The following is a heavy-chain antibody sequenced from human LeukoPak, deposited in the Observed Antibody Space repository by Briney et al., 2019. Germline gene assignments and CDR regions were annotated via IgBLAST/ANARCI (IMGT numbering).Heavy chain of an antibody. J-gene: IGHJ4*02. Sequence: GGSLRLSCAASGLTFSTYSMNWVRQAPGKGLEWVSYISSSSTTIYYADSVKGRFTISRDNAKNSLYLQMNSLRDEDTAVYYCARTRGWYGDYFDYWGQGTLVTVSS. CDR3: ARTRGWYGDYFDY. D-gene: IGHD6-19*01. CDR2: ISSSSTTI. CDR1: GLTFSTYS. V-gene: IGHV3-48*02.